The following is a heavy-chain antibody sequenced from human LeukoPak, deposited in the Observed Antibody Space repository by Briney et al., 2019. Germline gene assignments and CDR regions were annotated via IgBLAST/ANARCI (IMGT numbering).Heavy chain of an antibody. CDR1: GFTFSSYA. Sequence: PGGSLRLSCAASGFTFSSYAMSWVRQAPGKGLEWVSAISGSGGSTYYADSVKGRFTIFRDNSKNTLYLQMNSLRAEDTALYYCATSYYDFYYFDYWGQGTLVTVSS. CDR2: ISGSGGST. V-gene: IGHV3-23*01. D-gene: IGHD3-3*01. CDR3: ATSYYDFYYFDY. J-gene: IGHJ4*02.